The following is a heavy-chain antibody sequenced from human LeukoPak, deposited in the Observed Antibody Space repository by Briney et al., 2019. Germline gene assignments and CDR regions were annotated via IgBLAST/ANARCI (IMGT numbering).Heavy chain of an antibody. D-gene: IGHD3-10*01. Sequence: SETLSLTCTVSGGAISSYYWSWIRQPPGKGLEWIGYIYYSGRTNYNPSLKSRVTISVDTSKNQFSLKLSSVTAADTAVYYCARGFGDLNWFDPWGQGTLVTVSS. CDR3: ARGFGDLNWFDP. CDR1: GGAISSYY. J-gene: IGHJ5*02. CDR2: IYYSGRT. V-gene: IGHV4-59*12.